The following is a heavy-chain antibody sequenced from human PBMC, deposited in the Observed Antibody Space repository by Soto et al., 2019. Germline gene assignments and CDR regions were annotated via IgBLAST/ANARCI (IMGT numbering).Heavy chain of an antibody. Sequence: QVQLQESGPGLVKPSGTLSLTCDVSGGSISSTDWWSWVRQPPGKGLEWIGEIYHGGSTNYNPSLKSRVTISVDRSKNQFSLKPTSVTAADTAVYYCASAKSGGSYYFDYWGQGTLVTDSS. CDR2: IYHGGST. CDR3: ASAKSGGSYYFDY. V-gene: IGHV4-4*02. J-gene: IGHJ4*02. D-gene: IGHD1-26*01. CDR1: GGSISSTDW.